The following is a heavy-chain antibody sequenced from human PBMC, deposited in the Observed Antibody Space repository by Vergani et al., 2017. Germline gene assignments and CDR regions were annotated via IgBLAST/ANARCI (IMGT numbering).Heavy chain of an antibody. V-gene: IGHV3-21*01. CDR2: ISSSSSYI. CDR3: ARLVVTGWYFDL. D-gene: IGHD2-2*01. Sequence: EVQLVESGGGLVKPGGSLRLSCAASGFTFSSNSMNWVRQAPGKGLEWVSSISSSSSYIYYADSVKGRFTISRDNAKNSLYLQMNSLRAEDTAVYYCARLVVTGWYFDLWGRGTLVTVSS. J-gene: IGHJ2*01. CDR1: GFTFSSNS.